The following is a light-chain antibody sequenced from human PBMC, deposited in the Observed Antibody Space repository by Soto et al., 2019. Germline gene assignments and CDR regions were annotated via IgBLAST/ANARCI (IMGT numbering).Light chain of an antibody. CDR3: QQYYTTPLT. V-gene: IGKV4-1*01. J-gene: IGKJ4*01. Sequence: DIVMTQSPDSLAGSLGERATINCKSSQSVLYTSNNKNYLAWYQQKPGQPPKLLIYWAPTRESGVPDRFSGSGSGTDFTLTISSLQAEDVAVYSCQQYYTTPLTFGGGTKVDIK. CDR1: QSVLYTSNNKNY. CDR2: WAP.